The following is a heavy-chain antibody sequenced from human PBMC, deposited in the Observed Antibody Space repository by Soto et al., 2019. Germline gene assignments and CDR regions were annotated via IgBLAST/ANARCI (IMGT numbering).Heavy chain of an antibody. D-gene: IGHD1-7*01. Sequence: LRLSCATSGLTFSNYAMSWVRQAPGGGLVWVSSMSGSSSTTYYADSVRGRFTISRDRSKNTLYLQMSSLRAEDTALYYCAKNQERELPRVIDFWGQGTLVTVS. V-gene: IGHV3-23*01. CDR2: MSGSSSTT. CDR1: GLTFSNYA. J-gene: IGHJ4*02. CDR3: AKNQERELPRVIDF.